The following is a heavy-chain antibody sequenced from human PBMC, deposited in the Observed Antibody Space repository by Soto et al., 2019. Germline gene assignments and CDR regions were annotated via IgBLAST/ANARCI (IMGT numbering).Heavy chain of an antibody. CDR3: ARVGVVVKTFDY. J-gene: IGHJ4*02. CDR1: GYSIVSGYY. D-gene: IGHD3-22*01. Sequence: SETLSLTCAVSGYSIVSGYYWGLMRQPPGKGLEWIGSIYHSGSTYYNPSLKSRVTIPVDTSKNQFSLKLSSVTAADTAVYYCARVGVVVKTFDYWGQGTLVTVSS. V-gene: IGHV4-38-2*01. CDR2: IYHSGST.